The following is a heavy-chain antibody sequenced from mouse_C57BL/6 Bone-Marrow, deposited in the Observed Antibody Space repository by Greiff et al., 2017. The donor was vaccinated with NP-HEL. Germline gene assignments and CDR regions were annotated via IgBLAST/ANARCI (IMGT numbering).Heavy chain of an antibody. CDR2: ISDGGSYT. CDR1: GFTFSSYA. J-gene: IGHJ4*01. CDR3: ARNYYGSHMDY. D-gene: IGHD1-1*01. Sequence: EVQLVESGGGLVKPGGSLKLSCAASGFTFSSYAMSWVRQTPEKRLEWVATISDGGSYTYYPDNVKGRFTISRDNAKNNLYLQMSHLKSEDTAMYYCARNYYGSHMDYGGQGTSVTVSS. V-gene: IGHV5-4*01.